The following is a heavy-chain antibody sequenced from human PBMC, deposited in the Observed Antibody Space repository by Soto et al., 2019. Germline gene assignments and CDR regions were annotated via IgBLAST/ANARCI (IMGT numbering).Heavy chain of an antibody. D-gene: IGHD1-26*01. J-gene: IGHJ6*02. V-gene: IGHV3-30*18. CDR1: GFTFSSYG. CDR2: ISYDGSNK. Sequence: QVQLVESGGGVVQPGRSLRLSCAASGFTFSSYGMHWVRQAPGKGLEWVAVISYDGSNKYYADSVKGRFTISRDNSKNTLYLQMNSLRAEDTAVYYCAKVGDDTHYYYYYRMDVWGQGTTVTVSS. CDR3: AKVGDDTHYYYYYRMDV.